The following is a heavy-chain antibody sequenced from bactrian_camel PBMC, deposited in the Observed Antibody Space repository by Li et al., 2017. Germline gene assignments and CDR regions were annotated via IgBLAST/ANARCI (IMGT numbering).Heavy chain of an antibody. Sequence: HVQLVESGGGSVQAGGSLRLTCAASGDTYSRNCMGWFRQAPGREREGVARIDSSETASYTDSVKGRFTISRDNVHNTLILQMNNLKPEDTAMYYCAADRYGGSWNLGTLCVRTEQKHNYWGQGTQVTVS. CDR1: GDTYSRNC. D-gene: IGHD6*01. V-gene: IGHV3S53*01. J-gene: IGHJ4*01. CDR2: IDSSETA. CDR3: AADRYGGSWNLGTLCVRTEQKHNY.